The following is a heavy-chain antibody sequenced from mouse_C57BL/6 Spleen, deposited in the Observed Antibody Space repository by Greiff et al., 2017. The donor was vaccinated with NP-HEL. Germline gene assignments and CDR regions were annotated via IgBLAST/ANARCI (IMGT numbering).Heavy chain of an antibody. D-gene: IGHD4-1*01. Sequence: EVMLVESGEGLVKPGGSLKLSCAASGFTFSSYAMSWVRQTPEKRLEWVAYISSGGDYIYYAYTVKGRFPISRANARYTLYQQMSSLKSEDTAMDYCTSELTGTWFAYWGQGTLVTVSA. CDR3: TSELTGTWFAY. J-gene: IGHJ3*01. V-gene: IGHV5-9-1*02. CDR1: GFTFSSYA. CDR2: ISSGGDYI.